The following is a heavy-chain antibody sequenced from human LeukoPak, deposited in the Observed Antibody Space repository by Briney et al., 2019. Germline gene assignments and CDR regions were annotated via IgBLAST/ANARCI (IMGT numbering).Heavy chain of an antibody. CDR2: IVVGSGNT. D-gene: IGHD3-22*01. CDR1: GFTFTSSA. J-gene: IGHJ3*02. V-gene: IGHV1-58*01. CDR3: ARHMGPSYYDSSVGDAFDI. Sequence: SVKVSCKASGFTFTSSAVQWVRQARGQRLEWIGWIVVGSGNTNYAQKFQERVTITRDMSTSTAYMELSSLRSEDTAVYYCARHMGPSYYDSSVGDAFDIWGQGTMVTVSS.